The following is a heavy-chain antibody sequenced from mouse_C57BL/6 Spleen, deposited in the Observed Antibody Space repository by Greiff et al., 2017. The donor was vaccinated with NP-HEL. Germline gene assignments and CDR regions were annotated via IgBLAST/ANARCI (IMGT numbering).Heavy chain of an antibody. J-gene: IGHJ2*01. D-gene: IGHD1-1*01. V-gene: IGHV3-6*01. Sequence: EVQVVESGPGLVKPSQSLSLTCSVTGYSITSGYYWNWIRQFPGNKLEWMGYISYDGSNNYNPSLKNRISITRDTSKNQFFLKLNSVTTEDTATYYCAKWAYGSSYYFDYWGQGTTLTVSS. CDR2: ISYDGSN. CDR3: AKWAYGSSYYFDY. CDR1: GYSITSGYY.